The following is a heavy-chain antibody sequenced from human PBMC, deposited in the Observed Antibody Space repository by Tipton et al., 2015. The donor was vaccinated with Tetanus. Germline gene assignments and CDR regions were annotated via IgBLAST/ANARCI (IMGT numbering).Heavy chain of an antibody. CDR1: GGSLNTFY. J-gene: IGHJ4*02. Sequence: TLSLTCTVSGGSLNTFYWNWIRQHPGKGLEWIGDIYNSGSTYYNPSLKSRVTISVDTSKNQFSLKLNSVTAADTAVYFCARDQARGARGWNYFDYWGQGTQVTVSS. CDR2: IYNSGST. D-gene: IGHD1-26*01. V-gene: IGHV4-31*03. CDR3: ARDQARGARGWNYFDY.